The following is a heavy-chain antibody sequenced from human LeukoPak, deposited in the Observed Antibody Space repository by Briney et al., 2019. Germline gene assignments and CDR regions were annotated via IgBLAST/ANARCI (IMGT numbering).Heavy chain of an antibody. CDR3: AREYPTYYFDY. V-gene: IGHV3-30-3*01. Sequence: PGGSLRLSCAASGFTFSSYAMHWVRQAPGKGLEWVAVISYDGSNKYYADSVKGGFTISRDNSKNTLYLQMNSLRAEDTAVYYCAREYPTYYFDYWGQGTLVTVSS. J-gene: IGHJ4*02. D-gene: IGHD2-2*02. CDR2: ISYDGSNK. CDR1: GFTFSSYA.